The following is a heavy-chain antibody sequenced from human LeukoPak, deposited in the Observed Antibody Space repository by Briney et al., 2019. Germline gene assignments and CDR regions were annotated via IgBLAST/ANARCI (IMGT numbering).Heavy chain of an antibody. CDR2: INSDGSST. Sequence: GGSLRLSCAASGFTFSSYWMHWVRQAPGKGLVWVSRINSDGSSTSYADSVKGRSTISRDNAKNTLYLQMNSLRAEDTAVYYCARDLAYCGGDCYSGIFDYWGQGTLVTVSS. D-gene: IGHD2-21*02. CDR3: ARDLAYCGGDCYSGIFDY. CDR1: GFTFSSYW. V-gene: IGHV3-74*01. J-gene: IGHJ4*02.